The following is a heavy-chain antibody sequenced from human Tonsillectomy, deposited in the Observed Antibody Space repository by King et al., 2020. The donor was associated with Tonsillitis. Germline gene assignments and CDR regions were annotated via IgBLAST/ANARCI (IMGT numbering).Heavy chain of an antibody. D-gene: IGHD4-23*01. CDR2: TSYHGRNK. J-gene: IGHJ4*02. CDR3: ARDPFRYSGDSDLWDFDY. Sequence: VQLVESGGGVVQPGGSLRLSCAASGFTFSSHAMHWVRQTPGRGLEWVAVTSYHGRNKYYADSVRGRFTISRDNSKSTLYLQMNRLRPDATAVYYCARDPFRYSGDSDLWDFDYWGQGTLVTVSS. V-gene: IGHV3-30*04. CDR1: GFTFSSHA.